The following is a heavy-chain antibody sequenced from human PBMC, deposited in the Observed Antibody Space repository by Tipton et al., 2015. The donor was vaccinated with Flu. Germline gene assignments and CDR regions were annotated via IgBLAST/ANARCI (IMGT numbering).Heavy chain of an antibody. Sequence: VQLVQSGAEVKKPGSSVKVSCKASGGTFSSYAISWVRQAPGQGLEWMGGIIPIFGTANYAQKFQGRVTITADESTSTAYMELSSRGSEDTAVYYWASPTLNYDYVWGSYRPFDYWGQGTLVTVSS. CDR3: ASPTLNYDYVWGSYRPFDY. J-gene: IGHJ4*02. V-gene: IGHV1-69*12. CDR1: GGTFSSYA. CDR2: IIPIFGTA. D-gene: IGHD3-16*02.